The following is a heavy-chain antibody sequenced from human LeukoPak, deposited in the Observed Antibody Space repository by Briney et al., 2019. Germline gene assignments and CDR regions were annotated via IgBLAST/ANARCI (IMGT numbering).Heavy chain of an antibody. V-gene: IGHV3-30-3*01. J-gene: IGHJ4*02. D-gene: IGHD1-26*01. Sequence: QPGGSLRLSCAASGFTFSSYAMHWVRQAPGKGLEWVAVISYDGSNKYYADSVKGRFTISRDNSKNTLYLQMNSLRAEDTAVYYCARDYPGSYSKPLYYFDYWGQGTLVTVSS. CDR2: ISYDGSNK. CDR3: ARDYPGSYSKPLYYFDY. CDR1: GFTFSSYA.